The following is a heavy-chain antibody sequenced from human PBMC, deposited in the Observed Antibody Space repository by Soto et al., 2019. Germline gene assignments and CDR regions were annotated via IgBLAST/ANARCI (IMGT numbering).Heavy chain of an antibody. D-gene: IGHD1-26*01. J-gene: IGHJ5*01. CDR3: VRLIGNSWLDF. V-gene: IGHV6-1*01. CDR1: GDSVSSNSVV. Sequence: PSQTLSLTCAISGDSVSSNSVVWNWIRQSPSRGLEWLGRTYYRSKWYNDYAESVKSRITINPDTSKNQFSLHLNSVTPEDTAVYYCVRLIGNSWLDFWGQGTLVTVSS. CDR2: TYYRSKWYN.